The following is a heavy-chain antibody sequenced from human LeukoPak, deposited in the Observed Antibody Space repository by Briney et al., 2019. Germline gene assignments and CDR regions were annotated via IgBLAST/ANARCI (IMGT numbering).Heavy chain of an antibody. CDR1: GFTFDDYA. J-gene: IGHJ4*02. D-gene: IGHD3-22*01. CDR3: ARDLEGYYYDSSGYYPAY. Sequence: PGGSLRLSCAASGFTFDDYAMSWVRQAPGKGLEWVSGINWIGGSTGCADSVKGRFTISRDNAKNSLYLQMNSLRAEDTALYYCARDLEGYYYDSSGYYPAYWGQGTLVTVSS. V-gene: IGHV3-20*04. CDR2: INWIGGST.